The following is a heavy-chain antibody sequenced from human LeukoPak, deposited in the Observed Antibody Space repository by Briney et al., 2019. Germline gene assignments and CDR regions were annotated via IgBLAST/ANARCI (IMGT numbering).Heavy chain of an antibody. CDR3: AKGGGYWSYFDY. Sequence: GGSLRLSCAASGFTFSSHTMSWVRQGPGKGLEWVSGISGSGDSTYYADSVKGRFTISRDNSKNTLYLQMNSLRDEDTAEYYCAKGGGYWSYFDYWGQGTLVTASS. D-gene: IGHD1-1*01. J-gene: IGHJ4*02. CDR2: ISGSGDST. CDR1: GFTFSSHT. V-gene: IGHV3-23*01.